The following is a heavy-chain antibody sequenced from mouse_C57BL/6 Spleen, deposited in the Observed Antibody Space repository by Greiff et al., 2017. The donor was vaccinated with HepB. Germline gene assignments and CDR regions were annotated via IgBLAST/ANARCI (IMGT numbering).Heavy chain of an antibody. CDR2: IRLKSDNYAT. Sequence: EVKVVESGGGLVQPGGSMKLSCVASGFTFSNYWMNWVRQSPEKGLEWVAQIRLKSDNYATHYAESVKGRFTISRDDSKSSVYLQMNNLRAEDTGIYYCTVIYDGYYVGYWGQGTTLTVSS. J-gene: IGHJ2*01. D-gene: IGHD2-3*01. CDR3: TVIYDGYYVGY. CDR1: GFTFSNYW. V-gene: IGHV6-3*01.